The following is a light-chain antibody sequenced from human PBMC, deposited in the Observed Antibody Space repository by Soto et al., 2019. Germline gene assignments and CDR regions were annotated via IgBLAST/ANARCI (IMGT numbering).Light chain of an antibody. J-gene: IGKJ4*01. V-gene: IGKV3-11*01. CDR1: QSVSSY. CDR2: DAS. Sequence: EIVLTQSPATLSLSPGERATLSCRASQSVSSYLAWYQQNPGQAPRLLIYDASNRATGIPARFSGSGSGTAFTRTIRRLAPEEFAVYYCQQRSNWLTFGGGTKLEIK. CDR3: QQRSNWLT.